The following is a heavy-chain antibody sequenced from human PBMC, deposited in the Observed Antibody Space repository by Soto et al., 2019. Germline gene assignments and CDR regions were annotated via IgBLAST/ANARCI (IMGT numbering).Heavy chain of an antibody. Sequence: PGGSLRLSCSASGFTLSNYAIHWVRQAPGKGLEYVAAITNNGGSTYYADSMKGRFTISRDNSKSTVFLQMSSLRPEDTAIYYCVKDRFPYYYDSSGYGPFDYWGQGTLVTVSS. CDR3: VKDRFPYYYDSSGYGPFDY. V-gene: IGHV3-64D*06. J-gene: IGHJ4*02. CDR2: ITNNGGST. CDR1: GFTLSNYA. D-gene: IGHD3-22*01.